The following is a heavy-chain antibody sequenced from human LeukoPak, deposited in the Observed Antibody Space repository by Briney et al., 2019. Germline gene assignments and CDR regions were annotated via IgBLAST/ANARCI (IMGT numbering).Heavy chain of an antibody. J-gene: IGHJ4*02. CDR1: GGSISGTNW. Sequence: SETLSLTCGMSGGSISGTNWWSWVRQPPGQGLEWIGEISLAGQTNYNPSLNGRVTMSLDKSSNQLSLHLTPVTAADTATYFCSRESGPFCPFGYWGQGTLVIVSS. CDR3: SRESGPFCPFGY. CDR2: ISLAGQT. D-gene: IGHD1-26*01. V-gene: IGHV4/OR15-8*02.